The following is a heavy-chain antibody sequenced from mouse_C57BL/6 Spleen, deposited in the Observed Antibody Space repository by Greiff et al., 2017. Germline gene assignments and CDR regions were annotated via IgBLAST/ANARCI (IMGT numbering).Heavy chain of an antibody. CDR3: ARDPFITTVVATGAMDY. D-gene: IGHD1-1*01. Sequence: VQLQQSGAELVKPGASVKISCKASGYAFSSYWMNWVKQRPGKGLEWIGQIYPGDGDTNYNGKFKGKATLTADKSSSTAYMQLSSLTSEDSAVYFCARDPFITTVVATGAMDYWGQGTSVTVSS. CDR2: IYPGDGDT. J-gene: IGHJ4*01. CDR1: GYAFSSYW. V-gene: IGHV1-80*01.